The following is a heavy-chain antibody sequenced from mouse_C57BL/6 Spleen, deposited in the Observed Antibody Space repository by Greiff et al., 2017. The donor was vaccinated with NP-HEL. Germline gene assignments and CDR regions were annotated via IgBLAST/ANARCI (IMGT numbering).Heavy chain of an antibody. Sequence: QVQLKESGAELARPGASVKLSCKASGYTFTSYGISWVKQRTGQGLEWIGEIYPRSGNTYYNEKFKGKATLTADKSSSTAYMELRSLTSEDSAVYFCARRGSNYYAMDYWGQGTSVTVSS. D-gene: IGHD2-5*01. CDR3: ARRGSNYYAMDY. J-gene: IGHJ4*01. CDR2: IYPRSGNT. CDR1: GYTFTSYG. V-gene: IGHV1-81*01.